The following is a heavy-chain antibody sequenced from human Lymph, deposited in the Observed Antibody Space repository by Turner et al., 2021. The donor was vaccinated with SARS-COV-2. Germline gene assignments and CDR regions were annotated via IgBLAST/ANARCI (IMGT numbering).Heavy chain of an antibody. J-gene: IGHJ5*02. Sequence: VQLVHSGAEVKQPGASVKRSCTASGYTFTGYFMHWVRQAPGQGDELMGLINPYGGATNYAQKLQGRVTMSSDSSITTDYMELSRLKSDDTAVYYWARQATTVDTGPRQATAAGIDPWGQGTLVTVSS. CDR1: GYTFTGYF. V-gene: IGHV1-2*02. D-gene: IGHD5-18*01. CDR3: ARQATTVDTGPRQATAAGIDP. CDR2: INPYGGAT.